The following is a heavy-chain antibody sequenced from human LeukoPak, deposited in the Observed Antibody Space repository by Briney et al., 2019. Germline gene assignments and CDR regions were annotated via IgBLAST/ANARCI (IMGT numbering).Heavy chain of an antibody. CDR3: ARGPRPKDYYDSSGYSDY. CDR2: INPNSGGT. J-gene: IGHJ4*02. Sequence: GESLKISCKASGYTFTGYYMHWVRQAPGQGLEWMGWINPNSGGTNYAQKFQGRVTMTRDTSISTAYMELSRLRSDDTAVYYCARGPRPKDYYDSSGYSDYWGQGTLVTVSS. V-gene: IGHV1-2*02. CDR1: GYTFTGYY. D-gene: IGHD3-22*01.